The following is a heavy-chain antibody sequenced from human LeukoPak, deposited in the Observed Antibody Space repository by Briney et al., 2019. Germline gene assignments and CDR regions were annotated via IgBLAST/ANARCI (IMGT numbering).Heavy chain of an antibody. CDR1: GGSISSSNW. CDR2: IYHSGST. D-gene: IGHD6-19*01. J-gene: IGHJ3*02. Sequence: SGTLSLTCAVSGGSISSSNWWSWVRQPPGKGLEWIGEIYHSGSTNYNPSLKSRVTISVDKSKNQFSPKLSSVTAADTAVYYCALGQWLVESGDAFDIWGQGTMVTVSS. V-gene: IGHV4-4*02. CDR3: ALGQWLVESGDAFDI.